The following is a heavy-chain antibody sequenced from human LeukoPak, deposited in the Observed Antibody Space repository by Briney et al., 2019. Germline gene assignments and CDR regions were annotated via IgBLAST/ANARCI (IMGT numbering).Heavy chain of an antibody. Sequence: SETLSLTCTVSGYSISSGYYWGWIRQPPGKGLEWIGSIYHSGSTYYNPSLKGRVTISVDTSKNQFSLKLSSVTAADTAVYYCARDMVEMATINYYYYYMDVWGKGTTVTVSS. CDR3: ARDMVEMATINYYYYYMDV. CDR2: IYHSGST. CDR1: GYSISSGYY. J-gene: IGHJ6*03. D-gene: IGHD5-24*01. V-gene: IGHV4-38-2*02.